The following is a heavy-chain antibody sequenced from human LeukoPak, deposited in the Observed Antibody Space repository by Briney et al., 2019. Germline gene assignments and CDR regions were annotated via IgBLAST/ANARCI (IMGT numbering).Heavy chain of an antibody. D-gene: IGHD3-10*01. Sequence: GGSLRLSCAASGFTFSSYWMSWVRQAPGKGLEWVSGINWNGGSTGYADSVKGRFTISRDNAKNSLYLQMNSLRAEDTALYYCARDSYYYGSGRGCFDYWGQGTLVTVSS. V-gene: IGHV3-20*04. CDR3: ARDSYYYGSGRGCFDY. CDR1: GFTFSSYW. CDR2: INWNGGST. J-gene: IGHJ4*02.